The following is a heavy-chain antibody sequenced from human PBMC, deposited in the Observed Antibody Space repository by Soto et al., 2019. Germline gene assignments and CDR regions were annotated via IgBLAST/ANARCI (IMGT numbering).Heavy chain of an antibody. CDR1: GYSFTSYW. CDR2: IYPGDSDT. Sequence: GESLKISCKGSGYSFTSYWIGWVRQMPGKGLEWMGIIYPGDSDTRYSPSFQGQVTISADKSISTAYLQWSSLKASDTAMYKWARFILYYYESSGHFSRPRASDIWGQGTMVTVSS. D-gene: IGHD3-22*01. V-gene: IGHV5-51*01. J-gene: IGHJ3*02. CDR3: ARFILYYYESSGHFSRPRASDI.